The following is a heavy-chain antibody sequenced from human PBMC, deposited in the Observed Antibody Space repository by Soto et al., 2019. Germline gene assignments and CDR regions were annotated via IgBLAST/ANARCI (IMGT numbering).Heavy chain of an antibody. CDR3: ARESFGGYLDL. D-gene: IGHD3-16*01. CDR1: GFTFSTYD. Sequence: EVQLVESGGGLVQPGGSLRLSCGATGFTFSTYDMHWVRQARGKGLEWVSAIGTAGDTKYPGSVKGRFTISRENAKNSLYLQMNSLRAGDTAVYYCARESFGGYLDLWGRGTLVTVSS. V-gene: IGHV3-13*01. CDR2: IGTAGDT. J-gene: IGHJ2*01.